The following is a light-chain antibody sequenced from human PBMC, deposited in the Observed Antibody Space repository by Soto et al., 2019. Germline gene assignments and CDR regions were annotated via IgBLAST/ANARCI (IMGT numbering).Light chain of an antibody. CDR3: CSYAGGNNWV. Sequence: QSALTQPASVSGSPGQSITISCTGTSSDVGPYNYVSWYQQHPGKAPQLIIYEVSNRPSGVSSRFSGSKSANTASLTVSGLQAEDEAHYYCCSYAGGNNWVFGGGTKLTVL. CDR1: SSDVGPYNY. CDR2: EVS. V-gene: IGLV2-23*02. J-gene: IGLJ3*02.